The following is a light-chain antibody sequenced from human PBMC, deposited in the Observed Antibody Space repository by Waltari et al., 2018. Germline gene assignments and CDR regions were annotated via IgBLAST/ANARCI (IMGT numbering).Light chain of an antibody. Sequence: EIVLTQSPATLSLSPGERATLSCRATQSVSSYLAWYQQRPGQAPRLLIYEASIRATGIPARFTGSGSETDFTLTISSLEPEDFAVYYCQQRSKWPLTFGGGTKVEIK. V-gene: IGKV3-11*01. CDR1: QSVSSY. CDR3: QQRSKWPLT. J-gene: IGKJ4*01. CDR2: EAS.